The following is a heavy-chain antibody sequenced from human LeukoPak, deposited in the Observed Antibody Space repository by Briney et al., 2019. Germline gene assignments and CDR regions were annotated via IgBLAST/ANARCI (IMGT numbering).Heavy chain of an antibody. Sequence: GGSLRLTCAASGFTFSNFSMNWVRQAPGQGLEWVSSISSSSTYIYYADSVKGRFTISRDKSKSSLYLQMNILRAEDTAVYYCARWDRFHGVWGQGTLVTVSS. CDR2: ISSSSTYI. CDR3: ARWDRFHGV. D-gene: IGHD1-14*01. J-gene: IGHJ4*02. CDR1: GFTFSNFS. V-gene: IGHV3-21*01.